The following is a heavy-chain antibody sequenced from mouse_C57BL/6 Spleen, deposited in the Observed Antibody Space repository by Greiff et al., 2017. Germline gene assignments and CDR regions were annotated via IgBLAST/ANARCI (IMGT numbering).Heavy chain of an antibody. Sequence: VQLQQSGPELVKPGASVKMSCKASGYTFTDYNMHWVKQSHGKSLEWIGYINPNNGGTSYNQKFKGKATLTVNKSSSTAYMELRSLTSEDSAVYYCARDLDDGYYYWFAYWGQGTLVTVSA. V-gene: IGHV1-22*01. CDR3: ARDLDDGYYYWFAY. CDR2: INPNNGGT. CDR1: GYTFTDYN. J-gene: IGHJ3*01. D-gene: IGHD2-3*01.